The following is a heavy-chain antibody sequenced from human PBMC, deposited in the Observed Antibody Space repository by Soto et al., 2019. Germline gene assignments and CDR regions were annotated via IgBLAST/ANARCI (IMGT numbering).Heavy chain of an antibody. V-gene: IGHV1-18*04. CDR3: ARYGYSSGWYLGTGMDV. D-gene: IGHD6-19*01. CDR2: ISTYNGNT. J-gene: IGHJ6*02. Sequence: QVQLVQSGAEVKKPGASLKVSCQASGYSFSDYGIAWVRQAPGQGLACVGWISTYNGNTNYAQKFQGRVTMTTDTSANTAYMELRSLRSDDTAMYYCARYGYSSGWYLGTGMDVWGQGTPVTVSS. CDR1: GYSFSDYG.